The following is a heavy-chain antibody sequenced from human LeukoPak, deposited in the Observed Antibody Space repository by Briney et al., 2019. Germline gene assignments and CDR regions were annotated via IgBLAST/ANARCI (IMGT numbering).Heavy chain of an antibody. Sequence: GGSLRLSCAASGFIFSSYEMHWVRQGSGKGLEWVLAIGAGDTYSGSVKGRFTISRENAKNSMYLQMNSLRAEDTAVYYCVREREVAGTGAYDIWGQGTMVTVSS. D-gene: IGHD6-13*01. V-gene: IGHV3-13*01. CDR1: GFIFSSYE. CDR3: VREREVAGTGAYDI. CDR2: IGAGDT. J-gene: IGHJ3*02.